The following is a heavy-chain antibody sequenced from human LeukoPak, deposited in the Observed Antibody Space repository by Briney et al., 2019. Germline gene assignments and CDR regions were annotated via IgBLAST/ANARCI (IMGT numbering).Heavy chain of an antibody. V-gene: IGHV4-61*01. CDR3: ARGSSGWPY. Sequence: SETLSLTCSVSGGSVNSGTYYWSWIRQPPGKGLEWIGYIYYSGSTNYNPSLKSRVTISVDTSKNQFSLKLSSVTAADTAVYYCARGSSGWPYWGQGTLVTVSS. J-gene: IGHJ4*02. CDR1: GGSVNSGTYY. CDR2: IYYSGST. D-gene: IGHD6-19*01.